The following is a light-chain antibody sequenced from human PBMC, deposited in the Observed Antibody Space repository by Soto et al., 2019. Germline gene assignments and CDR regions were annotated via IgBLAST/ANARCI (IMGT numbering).Light chain of an antibody. J-gene: IGLJ3*02. Sequence: QAVVTQEPSLTVSPGGTVTLTCGSSTGAVTSGHYPYWFQQKPGQAPRTLIYDTSNKHSWTPARFSGSLLGGKAALTLSGAQPEDESYYYCLLSYSGGRPVFGGGTKLTVL. CDR1: TGAVTSGHY. CDR3: LLSYSGGRPV. CDR2: DTS. V-gene: IGLV7-46*01.